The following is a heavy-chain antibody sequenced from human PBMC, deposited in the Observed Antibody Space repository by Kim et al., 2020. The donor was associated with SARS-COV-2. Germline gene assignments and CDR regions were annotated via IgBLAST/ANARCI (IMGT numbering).Heavy chain of an antibody. D-gene: IGHD4-17*01. CDR2: ISDSGGT. V-gene: IGHV4-59*01. Sequence: SETLSLTCTVSGGSFTGYHWSWIRQSPGKGLEWIGYISDSGGTNYNPSLKSRVTLLIDTSKNYFSLKVTSVTAADTAVYFCARGRAVTKDADYWGQGTLVTVSS. J-gene: IGHJ4*02. CDR1: GGSFTGYH. CDR3: ARGRAVTKDADY.